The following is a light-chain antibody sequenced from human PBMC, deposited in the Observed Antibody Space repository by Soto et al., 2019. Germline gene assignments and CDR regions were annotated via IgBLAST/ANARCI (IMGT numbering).Light chain of an antibody. J-gene: IGLJ1*01. CDR1: SSDIGGYIF. V-gene: IGLV2-14*01. CDR3: VSYTARSSYV. Sequence: QSVLTQPPSASGSPGQSVTISCTGTSSDIGGYIFVSWYQQHPGKAPKLMIYDINNRPSGVSKRFSGSKSGNTASLTISGLQAEDEADYYCVSYTARSSYVFGTGTKLTVL. CDR2: DIN.